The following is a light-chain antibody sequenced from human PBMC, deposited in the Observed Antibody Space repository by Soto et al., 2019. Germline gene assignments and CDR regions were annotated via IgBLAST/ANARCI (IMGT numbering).Light chain of an antibody. J-gene: IGLJ3*02. V-gene: IGLV1-44*01. CDR1: RASIGSNT. CDR2: NNN. Sequence: QSVLTQPPSASGTPGQRVTISGSGSRASIGSNTVTWYQHLPGAAPKLLVYNNNQRPSGVPDRFSGSKSDTSASLAISGRQFEDEAVYYCAAWDDSLSGPVFGGGTQLTVL. CDR3: AAWDDSLSGPV.